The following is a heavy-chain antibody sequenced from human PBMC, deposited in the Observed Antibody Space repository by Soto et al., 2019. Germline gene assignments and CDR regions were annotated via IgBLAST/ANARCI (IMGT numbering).Heavy chain of an antibody. CDR3: ARAPSWWYFDL. J-gene: IGHJ2*01. CDR2: INAGNGNT. CDR1: GYTFTSYA. Sequence: QVQLVQSGAEEKKPGASVKVSCKASGYTFTSYAMHWVRQAPGQRLEWMGWINAGNGNTKYSQKFQGRVTITRDTSASTAYMELSSLISEDTAVYYCARAPSWWYFDLWGRGTLVTVSS. V-gene: IGHV1-3*05.